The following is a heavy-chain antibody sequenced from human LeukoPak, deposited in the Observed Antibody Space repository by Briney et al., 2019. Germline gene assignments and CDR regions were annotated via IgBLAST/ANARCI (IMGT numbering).Heavy chain of an antibody. CDR1: GFTFSSYA. CDR3: ARAIPTYDFWSGYYTGPDYYGMDV. V-gene: IGHV3-30-3*01. D-gene: IGHD3-3*01. Sequence: GGSLRLSCAASGFTFSSYAMHWVRQAPGKGLEWVAVISYDGSNKYYADSVKGRFTISRDNSKNTLYLQMNSLRAEDTAVYYCARAIPTYDFWSGYYTGPDYYGMDVWGQGTTVTVSS. J-gene: IGHJ6*02. CDR2: ISYDGSNK.